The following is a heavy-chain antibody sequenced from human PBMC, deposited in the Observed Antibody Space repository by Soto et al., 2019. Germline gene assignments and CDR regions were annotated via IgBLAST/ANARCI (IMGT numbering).Heavy chain of an antibody. CDR3: ASETSSGTSDY. D-gene: IGHD1-26*01. CDR1: EFTFSSYW. Sequence: LRLSCAASEFTFSSYWMSWVRQAPGKGLEWVANIKQDGSERYYVDSVKGRFTISRDNAKNSLFLQMNSLRADDTAVYYCASETSSGTSDYWGQGTLVTVSS. V-gene: IGHV3-7*03. CDR2: IKQDGSER. J-gene: IGHJ4*02.